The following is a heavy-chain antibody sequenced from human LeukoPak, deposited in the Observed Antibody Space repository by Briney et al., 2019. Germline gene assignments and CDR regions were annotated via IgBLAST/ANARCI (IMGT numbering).Heavy chain of an antibody. D-gene: IGHD1-14*01. J-gene: IGHJ4*02. V-gene: IGHV4-39*01. CDR1: GGSISGDSYY. CDR3: ARARIQTGYYFDY. CDR2: IYYSGST. Sequence: SETLSLTCTVSGGSISGDSYYWGWIRQPPGKGLEWIGSIYYSGSTYYNPSLKSRVTISVDTSKSQFSLKLSSETAADTAVYYCARARIQTGYYFDYWGQGTLVTVSS.